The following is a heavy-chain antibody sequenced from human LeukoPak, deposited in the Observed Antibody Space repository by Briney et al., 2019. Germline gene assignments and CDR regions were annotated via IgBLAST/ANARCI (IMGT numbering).Heavy chain of an antibody. D-gene: IGHD6-19*01. CDR1: GYTFTSYC. CDR2: INPSGGST. V-gene: IGHV1-46*01. CDR3: ASSPSIAVAGPDYYYYGMDA. Sequence: GASVKVSCKASGYTFTSYCMHWVRQAPGQGLEWMGIINPSGGSTSYAQKFQGRVTMTRDTSTSTVYMELSSLRSEDTAVYYCASSPSIAVAGPDYYYYGMDAWGQGTTVTVSS. J-gene: IGHJ6*02.